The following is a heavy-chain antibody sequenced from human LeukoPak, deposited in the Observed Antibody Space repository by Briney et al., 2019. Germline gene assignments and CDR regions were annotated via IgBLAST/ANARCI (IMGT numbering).Heavy chain of an antibody. CDR3: ARGSWSAADTNIDY. V-gene: IGHV3-74*01. D-gene: IGHD6-13*01. CDR1: GFTLSTYC. Sequence: GGSLRLSCAASGFTLSTYCMHWVRERPGKGLVWVSCINSDGSRTTYAESVKGRYTISRDNAKNTLYLQMNTLRVEDTAVYYCARGSWSAADTNIDYWGQGTLVTVSS. CDR2: INSDGSRT. J-gene: IGHJ4*01.